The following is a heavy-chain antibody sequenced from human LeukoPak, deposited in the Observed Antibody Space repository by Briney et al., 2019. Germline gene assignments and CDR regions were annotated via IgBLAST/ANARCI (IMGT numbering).Heavy chain of an antibody. CDR2: ISGSGGST. V-gene: IGHV3-23*01. CDR1: GFTFSSHA. CDR3: AKFKTMIVVPYPDY. Sequence: PGGSLRLSCAASGFTFSSHAMSWVRQAPGKGLEWVSAISGSGGSTYYADSVKGRFTISRDNSKNTLYLQMNSLRAEDTAVYYCAKFKTMIVVPYPDYWGQGTLVTVSS. D-gene: IGHD3-22*01. J-gene: IGHJ4*02.